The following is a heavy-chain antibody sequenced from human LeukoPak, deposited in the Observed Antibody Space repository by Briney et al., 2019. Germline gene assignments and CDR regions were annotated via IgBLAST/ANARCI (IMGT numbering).Heavy chain of an antibody. Sequence: GGSLRLSCAASVFTVSSNYMNWVRQAPGKGLEWVSVIYSGGSTNYADSVKGRFTISRDNSKNTLYLQMNSLRVEDTAVYYCARGGGAEAFDIWGQGTMVTVSS. CDR3: ARGGGAEAFDI. V-gene: IGHV3-66*01. CDR1: VFTVSSNY. J-gene: IGHJ3*02. CDR2: IYSGGST. D-gene: IGHD2-21*01.